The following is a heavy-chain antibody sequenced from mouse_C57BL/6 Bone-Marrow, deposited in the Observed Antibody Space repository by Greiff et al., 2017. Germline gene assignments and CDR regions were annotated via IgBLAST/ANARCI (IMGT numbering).Heavy chain of an antibody. J-gene: IGHJ2*01. CDR2: INPGSGGT. CDR1: GYAFTNYL. CDR3: ARGGLLHSVERYFDY. V-gene: IGHV1-54*01. D-gene: IGHD1-1*01. Sequence: QVQLQQSGAELVRPGTSVKVSCKASGYAFTNYLIEWVKQRPGQGLEWIGVINPGSGGTNYNEKFKGKATLTADKSSSTAYMQLSSLTSEDSAVYFCARGGLLHSVERYFDYWGQGTTLTVSS.